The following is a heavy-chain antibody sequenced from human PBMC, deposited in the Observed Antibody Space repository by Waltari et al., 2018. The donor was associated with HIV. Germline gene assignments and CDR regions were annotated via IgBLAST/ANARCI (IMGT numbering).Heavy chain of an antibody. CDR2: IKNDADSA. CDR1: GFTFSNYF. Sequence: EVQLVESGGGLVQPGGSLRLSCEASGFTFSNYFMHWVRQPPGKGLVGVSRIKNDADSATYADPVKGRFTISRDNAKSTLYLQMNSLRPDDTGVYFCGRGPSKINYSDSKIDTWGQGTLVTVSS. V-gene: IGHV3-74*01. D-gene: IGHD1-26*01. J-gene: IGHJ4*02. CDR3: GRGPSKINYSDSKIDT.